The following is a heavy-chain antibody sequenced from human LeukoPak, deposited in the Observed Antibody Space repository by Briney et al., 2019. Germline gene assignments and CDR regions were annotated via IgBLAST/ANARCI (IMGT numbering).Heavy chain of an antibody. J-gene: IGHJ4*02. D-gene: IGHD2-2*01. V-gene: IGHV1-2*02. CDR2: INANRGGA. CDR3: ARRYCSSTSCYYLDY. Sequence: ASLKVSCKASGYTFTDYYMHWVRQAPGQGLEWMGWINANRGGANYAQRFQGRVTMTRDTSITTAYMELSRLKSDDTAVYYCARRYCSSTSCYYLDYWGQGTLVTVSS. CDR1: GYTFTDYY.